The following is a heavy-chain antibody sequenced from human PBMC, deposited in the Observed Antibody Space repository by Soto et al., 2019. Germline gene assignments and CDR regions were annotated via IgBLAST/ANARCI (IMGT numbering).Heavy chain of an antibody. CDR2: IIPISGTA. J-gene: IGHJ6*02. CDR3: ATSQGSSSRFKIYYYYYGMDV. D-gene: IGHD2-2*01. V-gene: IGHV1-69*13. CDR1: VGTFSSYA. Sequence: GASVKVSCKASVGTFSSYAISWVRQAPGQGLEWMGGIIPISGTANYAQKFQGRVTITADESTSTAYMELSSLRSEDTAVYYCATSQGSSSRFKIYYYYYGMDVWGQGTTVTVSS.